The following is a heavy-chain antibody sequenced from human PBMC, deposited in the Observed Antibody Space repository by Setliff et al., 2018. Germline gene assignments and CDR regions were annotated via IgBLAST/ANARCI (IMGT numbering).Heavy chain of an antibody. CDR1: GGSFSGYY. CDR3: ARGKVLYDYVWGSYRYEDYYYGMDV. D-gene: IGHD3-16*02. Sequence: PSETLSLTCAVYGGSFSGYYWSWIRQPPGKGLEWIGEINHSGSTNYNPSLKSRVTISVDKSKNQFSLKLSSVTAADTAVYYCARGKVLYDYVWGSYRYEDYYYGMDVWGQGTTVTVSS. V-gene: IGHV4-34*01. CDR2: INHSGST. J-gene: IGHJ6*02.